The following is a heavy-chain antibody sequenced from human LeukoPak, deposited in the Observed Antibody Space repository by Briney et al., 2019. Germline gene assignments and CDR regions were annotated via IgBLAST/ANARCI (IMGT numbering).Heavy chain of an antibody. CDR3: AKEGGSSWYYFDY. J-gene: IGHJ4*02. Sequence: GGSLRLSCAASGFTFSSYGMHWVRQAPGKGLEWVAVISYDGSNKYYADSVKGRFTISRDNSKNTLYLRMNSLRAEDTAVYYCAKEGGSSWYYFDYWGQGTLVTVSS. CDR2: ISYDGSNK. V-gene: IGHV3-30*18. CDR1: GFTFSSYG. D-gene: IGHD6-13*01.